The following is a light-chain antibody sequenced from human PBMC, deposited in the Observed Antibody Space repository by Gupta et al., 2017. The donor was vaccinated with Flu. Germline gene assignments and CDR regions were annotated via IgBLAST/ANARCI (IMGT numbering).Light chain of an antibody. CDR3: QQYSDWPPYT. J-gene: IGKJ2*01. Sequence: EIVMTQSPATLSVSPGERATLSCRASQTVSSNLAWYQQKPGQALRLLIYGASTRATGIPARFSGSGSGTDFTLTISSLQSEDFAVYYCQQYSDWPPYTFGQGTKLEIK. V-gene: IGKV3-15*01. CDR2: GAS. CDR1: QTVSSN.